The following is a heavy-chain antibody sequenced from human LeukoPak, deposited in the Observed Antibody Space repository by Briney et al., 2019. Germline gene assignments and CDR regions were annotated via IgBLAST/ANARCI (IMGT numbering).Heavy chain of an antibody. CDR3: AQRAYCSGATCYHHFDF. J-gene: IGHJ4*02. CDR2: IITNGGRT. CDR1: GFSFSNYA. D-gene: IGHD2-15*01. V-gene: IGHV3-23*01. Sequence: GGSLRFSCAASGFSFSNYAMSWVRQAPGKGLEWVSSIITNGGRTYYADSVKGRFTISRDNSGNKLYLQMNSLRAEDTALYYCAQRAYCSGATCYHHFDFWGQGTLVTVSS.